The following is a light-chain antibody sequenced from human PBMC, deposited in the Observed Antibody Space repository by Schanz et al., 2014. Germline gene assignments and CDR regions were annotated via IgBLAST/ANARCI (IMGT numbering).Light chain of an antibody. V-gene: IGKV3-15*01. CDR2: GAS. CDR1: QSVSSN. CDR3: QQYNSWWT. J-gene: IGKJ1*01. Sequence: EIVMTQSPATLSVSPGERATLSCRASQSVSSNLAWYQQKPGQAPRLLIYGASTRVAGIPVRFSGSGSGTEFTLTISSLQSEDFAVYYCQQYNSWWTFGQGTKVEIK.